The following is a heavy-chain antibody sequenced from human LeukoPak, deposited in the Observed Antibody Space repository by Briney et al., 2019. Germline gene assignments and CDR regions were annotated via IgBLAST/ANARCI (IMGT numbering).Heavy chain of an antibody. Sequence: SETLSLTCTVSGGSISRYYWSWIRQPPGKGLEWIGYIHYSGSTNSHPSLKSRVTISVDTSKNQLPLNLRSVTAADTAVYYCARNLDNSGGYFFDYWGQGNLVTVSS. D-gene: IGHD6-19*01. CDR2: IHYSGST. CDR1: GGSISRYY. V-gene: IGHV4-59*01. CDR3: ARNLDNSGGYFFDY. J-gene: IGHJ4*02.